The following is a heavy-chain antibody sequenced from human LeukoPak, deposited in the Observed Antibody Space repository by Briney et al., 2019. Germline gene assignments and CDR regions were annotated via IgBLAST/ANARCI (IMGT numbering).Heavy chain of an antibody. J-gene: IGHJ3*02. V-gene: IGHV3-21*01. CDR2: ISSSSSYI. Sequence: GGSLRLSCAASGFTFSSYSMNWVRQAPGKGLEWVSSISSSSSYIYYADSVKGRFTIFRDNAKNSLYLQMNSLRTEDTAVYYCARETLEGYDAFDIWGQGTMVTVSS. CDR1: GFTFSSYS. D-gene: IGHD3-3*01. CDR3: ARETLEGYDAFDI.